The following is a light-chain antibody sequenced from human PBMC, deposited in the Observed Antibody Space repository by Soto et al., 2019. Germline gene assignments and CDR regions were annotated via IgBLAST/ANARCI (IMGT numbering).Light chain of an antibody. CDR1: SSDVGAYNY. J-gene: IGLJ3*02. Sequence: QSVRTQPASVSGSPGQSITVSCTGTSSDVGAYNYVSWYQQHPGKAPKLMIYEVSNRPSGVSNRFSGSKSGNTASLTISGLQAEDEADYYCSSYTSSSTWVFGGATKVTVL. V-gene: IGLV2-14*01. CDR2: EVS. CDR3: SSYTSSSTWV.